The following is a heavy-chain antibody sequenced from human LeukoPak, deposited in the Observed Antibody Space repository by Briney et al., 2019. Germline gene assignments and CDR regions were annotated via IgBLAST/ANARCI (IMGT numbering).Heavy chain of an antibody. CDR2: IYYTGST. CDR1: GGSISSHF. CDR3: ARGGSDSSSSAEFDY. Sequence: SETLSLTCTVSGGSISSHFWSWVRQPPGKGLEWIGSIYYTGSTNYNPSLKSRITMSVDTSKNQFSLKLSSVTAADTAVYYCARGGSDSSSSAEFDYWGQGTLVTVSS. J-gene: IGHJ4*02. V-gene: IGHV4-59*11. D-gene: IGHD6-6*01.